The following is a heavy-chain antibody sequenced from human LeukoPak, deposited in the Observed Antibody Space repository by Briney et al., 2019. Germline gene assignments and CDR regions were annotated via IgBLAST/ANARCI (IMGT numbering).Heavy chain of an antibody. CDR2: ISGSGGST. V-gene: IGHV3-23*01. J-gene: IGHJ4*02. CDR3: AKAGGYSGYGDY. CDR1: GFTFSSYA. Sequence: GGSLRLSCAASGFTFSSYAMSWVRQAPGKGLEWVSAISGSGGSTYYADSVKGRFTTSRDNSKNTLYLQMNSLRAEDTAVYYCAKAGGYSGYGDYWGQGTLVTVSS. D-gene: IGHD5-12*01.